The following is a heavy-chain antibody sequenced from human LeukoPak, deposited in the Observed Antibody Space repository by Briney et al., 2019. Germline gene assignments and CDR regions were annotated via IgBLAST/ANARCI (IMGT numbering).Heavy chain of an antibody. CDR2: INPNSGGT. D-gene: IGHD3-10*01. V-gene: IGHV1-2*02. Sequence: ASVKVSCKASGYTFTAYYMHWMRQAPGQGLEWMGCINPNSGGTNYAQDFQGRVTLTRDTSISTAYMELSRLRSDDTAVYYCARGPESGAFDIWGHGTMVTVSS. CDR3: ARGPESGAFDI. CDR1: GYTFTAYY. J-gene: IGHJ3*02.